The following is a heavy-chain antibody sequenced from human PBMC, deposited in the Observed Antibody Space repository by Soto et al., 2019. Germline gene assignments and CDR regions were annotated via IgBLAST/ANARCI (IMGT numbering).Heavy chain of an antibody. V-gene: IGHV5-51*01. D-gene: IGHD3-10*01. CDR3: ARHPNYYGSGSYDHAEANKHYYLTDA. Sequence: MHGKGLEWMGIIYPGDSDTRYSPSFQGQVTISADKSISTAYLQWSSLKASDTAMYYCARHPNYYGSGSYDHAEANKHYYLTDAGVKRT. J-gene: IGHJ6*03. CDR2: IYPGDSDT.